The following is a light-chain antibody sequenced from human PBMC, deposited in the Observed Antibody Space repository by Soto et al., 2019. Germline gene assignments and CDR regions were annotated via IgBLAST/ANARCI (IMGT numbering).Light chain of an antibody. CDR2: EVS. CDR3: TSYTSRSTYV. CDR1: SSDVGTYDY. Sequence: QSALTQPASVSGSPGQSITISCTGTSSDVGTYDYVSWYQQHPGKAPKLIIYEVSNRPSGVSDRFSGSKSDNTASLSISGLQAEDEADYYCTSYTSRSTYVFGTGTKLTVL. V-gene: IGLV2-14*01. J-gene: IGLJ1*01.